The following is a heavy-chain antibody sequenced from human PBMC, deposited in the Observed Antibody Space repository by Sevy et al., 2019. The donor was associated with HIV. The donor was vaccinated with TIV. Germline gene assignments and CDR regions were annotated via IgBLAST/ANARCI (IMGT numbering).Heavy chain of an antibody. V-gene: IGHV4-61*01. CDR3: AREPSFFDKSCYYWDY. CDR1: GVSVSSDTYY. J-gene: IGHJ4*02. D-gene: IGHD3-22*01. CDR2: VYHTGST. Sequence: SETLSLTCAVSGVSVSSDTYYWSWIWQPPGKGLEWIGYVYHTGSTNYSPSFKSRVTISVATSKNQFSLRLFSVAAADTAVYYCAREPSFFDKSCYYWDYWGQGALVTVSS.